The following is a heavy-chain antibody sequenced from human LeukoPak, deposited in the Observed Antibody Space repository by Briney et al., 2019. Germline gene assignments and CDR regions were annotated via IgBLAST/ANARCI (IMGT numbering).Heavy chain of an antibody. CDR1: GGSISSGSYY. D-gene: IGHD3-3*01. Sequence: PSQTLSLTCTVSGGSISSGSYYWSWIRQPAGKGLEWIGRIYTSGSTNYNPSLKSRVTISVDTSKNQYSLKLSSVTAADTAVYYCARASTYYDFSLRGQGTLVTVSS. J-gene: IGHJ4*02. V-gene: IGHV4-61*02. CDR2: IYTSGST. CDR3: ARASTYYDFSL.